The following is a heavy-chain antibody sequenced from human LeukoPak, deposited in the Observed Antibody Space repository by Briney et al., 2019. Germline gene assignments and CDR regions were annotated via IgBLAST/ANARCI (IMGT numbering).Heavy chain of an antibody. Sequence: SETLSLTCTVSGGSISSSSYYWAWIRQPPGKGLEWIGEINHSGSTNYNPSLKSRVTISVDTSKNQFSLKLSSVTAADTAVYYCARTTEEYYGSGKFRKYYSYYYYMDVWGKGTTVTVSS. CDR3: ARTTEEYYGSGKFRKYYSYYYYMDV. CDR1: GGSISSSSYY. V-gene: IGHV4-39*07. J-gene: IGHJ6*03. D-gene: IGHD3-10*01. CDR2: INHSGST.